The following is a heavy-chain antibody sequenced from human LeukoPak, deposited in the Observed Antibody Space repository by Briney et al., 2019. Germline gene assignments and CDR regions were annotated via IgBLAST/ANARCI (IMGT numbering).Heavy chain of an antibody. CDR2: ITGSVGST. CDR1: GFTFSSYA. D-gene: IGHD3/OR15-3a*01. CDR3: AKEEWTGGFAN. J-gene: IGHJ4*02. V-gene: IGHV3-23*01. Sequence: PGGSLRLSCAASGFTFSSYAMSWVRQAPGKGLEWVSTITGSVGSTYYADSVKGRFTISRDNSRNTLYLEMNSLRAEDTAVYYCAKEEWTGGFANWGQGTLVTVSS.